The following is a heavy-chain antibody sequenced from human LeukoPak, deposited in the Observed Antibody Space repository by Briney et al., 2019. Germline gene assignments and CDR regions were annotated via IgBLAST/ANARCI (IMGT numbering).Heavy chain of an antibody. V-gene: IGHV4-30-4*01. Sequence: PSQTLSLTCTVSGGSISSGDYYWSWIRQPPGKGLEWIGYIYYSGSTYYNPSLKSRVTISVDTSKNQFSLQLSSVTAADTAVYYCARGRTTIITIFGVVENAFDIWGQGTMVTVSS. CDR3: ARGRTTIITIFGVVENAFDI. D-gene: IGHD3-3*01. J-gene: IGHJ3*02. CDR2: IYYSGST. CDR1: GGSISSGDYY.